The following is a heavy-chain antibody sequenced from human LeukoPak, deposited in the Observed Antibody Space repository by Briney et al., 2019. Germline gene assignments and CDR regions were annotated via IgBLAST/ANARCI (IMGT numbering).Heavy chain of an antibody. CDR3: ALAPNSNWFDF. J-gene: IGHJ5*01. D-gene: IGHD2-8*01. Sequence: SETLSLTCSVSGDSISNFYWNWIRQSPGKGLEWIGNIHYSGSSIYNPSLKSRATISIDTSRKQFFLKLSSVTAADTAVYYCALAPNSNWFDFWGQGTLATVSS. CDR2: IHYSGSS. CDR1: GDSISNFY. V-gene: IGHV4-59*08.